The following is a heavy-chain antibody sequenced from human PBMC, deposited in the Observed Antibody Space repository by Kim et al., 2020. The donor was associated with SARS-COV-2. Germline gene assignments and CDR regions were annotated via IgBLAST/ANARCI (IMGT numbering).Heavy chain of an antibody. CDR2: INAGNGNT. J-gene: IGHJ5*02. CDR3: ATARWTTVTTLQFDP. V-gene: IGHV1-3*01. D-gene: IGHD4-17*01. CDR1: GYTFTSYA. Sequence: ASVKVSCKASGYTFTSYAMHWVRQAPGQRLEWMGWINAGNGNTKYSQKFQGRVTITRDTSASTAYMELSSLRSEDTAVYYCATARWTTVTTLQFDPWGQGTLVTVSS.